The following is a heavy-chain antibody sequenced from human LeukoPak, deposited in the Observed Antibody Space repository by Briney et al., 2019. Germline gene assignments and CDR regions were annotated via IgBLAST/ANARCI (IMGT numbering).Heavy chain of an antibody. D-gene: IGHD2-2*01. CDR3: ARDACRSTSCYRDY. CDR1: GYTFTSYG. J-gene: IGHJ4*02. Sequence: ASVKVCCKASGYTFTSYGISWVRQAPGQGLEWMGWISAYNGNTNYAQKLQGTVTMTTHTSTSTAYMGLRSLRSDDAAVYYCARDACRSTSCYRDYCGQGTLVTVSP. V-gene: IGHV1-18*01. CDR2: ISAYNGNT.